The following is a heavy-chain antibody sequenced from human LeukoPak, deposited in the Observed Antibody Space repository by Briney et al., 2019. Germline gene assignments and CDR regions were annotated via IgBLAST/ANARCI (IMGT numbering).Heavy chain of an antibody. V-gene: IGHV3-23*01. J-gene: IGHJ4*02. CDR3: AKGDDFWSGLSDFDY. D-gene: IGHD3-3*01. CDR2: ISGSGGST. CDR1: GFTFSSYA. Sequence: GGSLRLSCAASGFTFSSYAMSWDRQAPGKGLEWVSAISGSGGSTYYADSVKGRFTISRDNSKNTLYLQMNSLRAEDTAVYYCAKGDDFWSGLSDFDYWGQGTLVTVSS.